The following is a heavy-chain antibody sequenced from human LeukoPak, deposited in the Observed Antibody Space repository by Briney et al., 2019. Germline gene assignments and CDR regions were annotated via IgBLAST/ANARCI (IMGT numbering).Heavy chain of an antibody. D-gene: IGHD6-19*01. J-gene: IGHJ4*02. CDR1: GFTFSSYA. CDR3: AKDTPGYSSGWYSVGSGY. CDR2: ISGSGGST. V-gene: IGHV3-23*01. Sequence: GGSLRLSCAASGFTFSSYAMSWVRQAPGKGLEWVSAISGSGGSTYYVDSVKGRFTISRDNSKNTLYLQMNSLRAEDTAVYYCAKDTPGYSSGWYSVGSGYWGQGTLVTVSS.